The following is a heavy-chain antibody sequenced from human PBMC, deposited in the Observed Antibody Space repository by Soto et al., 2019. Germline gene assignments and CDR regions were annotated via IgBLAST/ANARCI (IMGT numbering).Heavy chain of an antibody. V-gene: IGHV4-30-4*01. D-gene: IGHD6-13*01. J-gene: IGHJ3*02. CDR2: IYYSGST. Sequence: SETLSLTCTVSGGSISSGDYYWSWIRQPPGKGLEWIGYIYYSGSTYYNPSLKSRVTISVDTSKNQVSLKLRSVTAADTAVYYCARAYSSSWPNAFDIWGQGTLVTVSS. CDR1: GGSISSGDYY. CDR3: ARAYSSSWPNAFDI.